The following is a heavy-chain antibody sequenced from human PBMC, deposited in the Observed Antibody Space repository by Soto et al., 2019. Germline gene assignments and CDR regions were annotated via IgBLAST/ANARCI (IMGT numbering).Heavy chain of an antibody. CDR3: AADLPGHGGGYEFDY. Sequence: GGSQRLSCAASGFTFITAWRNWVRQAPGKGLEWVGRIKSKNDGGTTDYAAPVKGRFTISRDDSKNTVYLQMNSLRTEDTALYYCAADLPGHGGGYEFDYWGQGPPVTV. CDR2: IKSKNDGGTT. V-gene: IGHV3-15*07. J-gene: IGHJ4*01. CDR1: GFTFITAW. D-gene: IGHD2-15*01.